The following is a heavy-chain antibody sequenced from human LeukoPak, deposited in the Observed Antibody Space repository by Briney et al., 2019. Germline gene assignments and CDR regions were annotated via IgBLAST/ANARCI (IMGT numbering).Heavy chain of an antibody. CDR3: ARDSGIVGFDSDQGIEV. D-gene: IGHD3-10*01. CDR1: GGSIGSGGYY. V-gene: IGHV4-31*03. J-gene: IGHJ6*02. Sequence: SQTLSLTCTVSGGSIGSGGYYWSWIRQHPGKGLEWLGYISYSGSTYYNPSLKVRPTISVDSSQNQFSLRLTSVTAADTAVYFCARDSGIVGFDSDQGIEVWGQGTPVFVSS. CDR2: ISYSGST.